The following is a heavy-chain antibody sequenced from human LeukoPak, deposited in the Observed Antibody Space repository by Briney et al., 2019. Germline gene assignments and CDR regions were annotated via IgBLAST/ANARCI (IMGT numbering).Heavy chain of an antibody. J-gene: IGHJ4*02. Sequence: GGSLRLSCAASGFTFSDYYMSWLRQAPGKGLEWVSYISSSSSYTNYADSVKGRFTISRDNAKNSLYLQMNSLRAEDTAVYYCARNGGYSNYYFDYWGQGTLVTVSS. V-gene: IGHV3-11*06. CDR2: ISSSSSYT. CDR3: ARNGGYSNYYFDY. D-gene: IGHD5-18*01. CDR1: GFTFSDYY.